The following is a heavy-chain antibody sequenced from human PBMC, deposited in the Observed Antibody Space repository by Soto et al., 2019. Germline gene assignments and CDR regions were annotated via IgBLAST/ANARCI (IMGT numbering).Heavy chain of an antibody. CDR1: GFTFSSYA. CDR2: ISGSGGST. D-gene: IGHD6-19*01. Sequence: SGGTLRLSRTASGFTFSSYAMNGVRQAPGKGLEWVSAISGSGGSTYYADSVKGRFTISRDNAKGSLHLQMNSLTGEDSAVYYCARGAALAGKLDLWGQGTLVTVSS. V-gene: IGHV3-23*01. J-gene: IGHJ4*02. CDR3: ARGAALAGKLDL.